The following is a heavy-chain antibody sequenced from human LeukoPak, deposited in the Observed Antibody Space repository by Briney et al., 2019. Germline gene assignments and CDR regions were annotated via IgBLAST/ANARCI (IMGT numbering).Heavy chain of an antibody. D-gene: IGHD6-19*01. CDR2: INHSGST. V-gene: IGHV4-34*01. CDR1: GGSFSGDY. Sequence: SETLSLTCAVYGGSFSGDYWNWIRQPPGKGLEWIGEINHSGSTNSNPSLKSRATISVDRPKNQFSLKLSSVTAADTAVYYCARRPRYSSGWYYFDSWGQGTLVTVSS. J-gene: IGHJ4*02. CDR3: ARRPRYSSGWYYFDS.